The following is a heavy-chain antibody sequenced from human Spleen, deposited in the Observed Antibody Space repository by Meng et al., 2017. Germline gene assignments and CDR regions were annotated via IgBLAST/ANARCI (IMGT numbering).Heavy chain of an antibody. Sequence: QVQLVQSGAEVKKPGASVKVSCKASGYTFTSYAMHWVRQAPGQRLEWMGWINAGNGNTKDSQKFQGRVTITRDTSASTAYMELSSLRSEDTAVYYCARGVGDYGNKNWFDPWGQGTLVTVSS. CDR3: ARGVGDYGNKNWFDP. V-gene: IGHV1-3*01. J-gene: IGHJ5*02. CDR1: GYTFTSYA. CDR2: INAGNGNT. D-gene: IGHD1-26*01.